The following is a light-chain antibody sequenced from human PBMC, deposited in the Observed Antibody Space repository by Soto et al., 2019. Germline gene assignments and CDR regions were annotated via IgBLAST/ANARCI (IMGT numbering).Light chain of an antibody. CDR2: LGS. Sequence: DIVMTQSPLSLPVTPGEPASISCRSRQRLLHSNGYNYLVWYLQKPGQSPQLRIYLGSNRASGVPDRLGGSGSGTDFTLKFSRVEAEDVGVYYCMQALQTPWTFGQGTKVEIK. V-gene: IGKV2-28*01. CDR1: QRLLHSNGYNY. CDR3: MQALQTPWT. J-gene: IGKJ1*01.